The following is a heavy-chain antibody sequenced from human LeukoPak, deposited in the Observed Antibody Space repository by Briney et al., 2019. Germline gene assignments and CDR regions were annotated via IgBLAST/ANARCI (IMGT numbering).Heavy chain of an antibody. V-gene: IGHV2-70*18. CDR2: IDWDDDK. J-gene: IGHJ5*02. Sequence: SGPALVKPTQTLTLTCTFSGFSLTTREMCVSWVRQPPGKALEWLALIDWDDDKYYNTSLKTRLTISKDTSKNQVVLTMTNMDPVDTATYYCARTTRTTGTGWFDPWGQGTLVTVSS. CDR3: ARTTRTTGTGWFDP. D-gene: IGHD1-1*01. CDR1: GFSLTTREMC.